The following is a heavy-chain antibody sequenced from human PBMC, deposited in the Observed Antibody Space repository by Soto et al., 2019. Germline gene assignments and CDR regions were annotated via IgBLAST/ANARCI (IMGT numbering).Heavy chain of an antibody. J-gene: IGHJ4*02. D-gene: IGHD2-8*01. CDR3: ARADIVLMVPAID. V-gene: IGHV3-11*06. CDR1: GFTFSDFY. CDR2: ISSSGGYT. Sequence: QVQLVESGGRLVKPGGSLGLSCAASGFTFSDFYMSWIRQAPGKGLQWVSYISSSGGYTKYADSVKGRSTISRDNAKNSLYLQMNSLRAEDTGIYYCARADIVLMVPAIDWGQGTLVTVSS.